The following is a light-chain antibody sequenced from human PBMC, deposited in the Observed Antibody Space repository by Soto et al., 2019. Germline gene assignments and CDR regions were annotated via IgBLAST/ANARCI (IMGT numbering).Light chain of an antibody. CDR2: DVS. J-gene: IGLJ1*01. Sequence: QSALTQPASVSGSPGQSITISCTGTSSDVGGYNYVSWYQHHPGKAPKLIIYDVSNRPSGVSNRFSGSKSGNTASLTISGRQAEDEADYFCNSYTSSSTPYVFGTGTKVTVL. V-gene: IGLV2-14*03. CDR1: SSDVGGYNY. CDR3: NSYTSSSTPYV.